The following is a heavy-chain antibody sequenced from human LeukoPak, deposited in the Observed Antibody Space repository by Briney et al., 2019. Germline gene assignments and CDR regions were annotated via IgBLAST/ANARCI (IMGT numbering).Heavy chain of an antibody. CDR2: IYYSGST. D-gene: IGHD4-17*01. Sequence: SETLSLTCTVSGGSISSYYWSWIRQPPGKGLEWIGYIYYSGSTNYNPSLKSRVTISVDTSKNQFSLKLSSVTAADTAVYYCARTDYGDNYGKDVWGQGTTVTVSS. V-gene: IGHV4-59*08. CDR1: GGSISSYY. J-gene: IGHJ6*02. CDR3: ARTDYGDNYGKDV.